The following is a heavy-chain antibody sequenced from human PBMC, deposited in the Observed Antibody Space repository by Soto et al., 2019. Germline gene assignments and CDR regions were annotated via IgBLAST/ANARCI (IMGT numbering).Heavy chain of an antibody. V-gene: IGHV3-30-3*01. J-gene: IGHJ4*02. CDR2: ISYDGSNK. D-gene: IGHD2-21*01. CDR3: ATPHPDCYNSPYFGY. CDR1: GFTFSSYA. Sequence: QVQLVESGGGVVQPGRSLRLSCAASGFTFSSYAMHWVRQAPGKGLEWVAVISYDGSNKYYADSVKGRFTISRDNSKNTLYLQMNSLRAEDTAGYYCATPHPDCYNSPYFGYWGQGTLVTVSS.